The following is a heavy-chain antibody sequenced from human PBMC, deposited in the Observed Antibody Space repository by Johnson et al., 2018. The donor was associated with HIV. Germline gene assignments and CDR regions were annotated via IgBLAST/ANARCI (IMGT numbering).Heavy chain of an antibody. J-gene: IGHJ3*02. CDR3: AREGTYEPLHRIYDYGDYPTFDI. D-gene: IGHD4-17*01. CDR1: GFTFSSYG. Sequence: VQLVESVGGLVQPGGSLRLSCAASGFTFSSYGMHWVRQATGKGLEWVSAIGSAGDTYYPGSVKGRFTISRENAKNSLYLQMDSLRAEDTAVYFCAREGTYEPLHRIYDYGDYPTFDIWGQGTMVTVFS. V-gene: IGHV3-13*01. CDR2: IGSAGDT.